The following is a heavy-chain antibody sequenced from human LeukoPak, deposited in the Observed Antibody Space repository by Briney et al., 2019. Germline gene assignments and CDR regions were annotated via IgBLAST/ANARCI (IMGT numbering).Heavy chain of an antibody. CDR3: ARIPTSDSSGSTGY. CDR2: IDYSGST. V-gene: IGHV4-30-4*01. CDR1: GGSISRGDYY. Sequence: PSQTLSLTCTVAGGSISRGDYYWSWIRQPPGKGLEWIGYIDYSGSTYYNPSLKSRVTISVDTSKNQFSLKLSSVTAADTAVYYCARIPTSDSSGSTGYWGQGTLVTVSS. D-gene: IGHD3-22*01. J-gene: IGHJ4*02.